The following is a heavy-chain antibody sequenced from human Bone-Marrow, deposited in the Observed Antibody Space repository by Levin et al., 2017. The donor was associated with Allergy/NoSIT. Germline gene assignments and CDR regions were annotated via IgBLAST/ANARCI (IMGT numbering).Heavy chain of an antibody. CDR3: ARAGGVAGTSWSPGYFDY. Sequence: GGSLRLSCAGSRFTFSSYWMSWVRQAPGKGLEWVANIKQDGSEKYSVDSVKGRFTISRDNAKNSVFLQMNNLRAEDTAVYYCARAGGVAGTSWSPGYFDYWGQGTLVTVSS. J-gene: IGHJ4*02. D-gene: IGHD6-19*01. V-gene: IGHV3-7*01. CDR1: RFTFSSYW. CDR2: IKQDGSEK.